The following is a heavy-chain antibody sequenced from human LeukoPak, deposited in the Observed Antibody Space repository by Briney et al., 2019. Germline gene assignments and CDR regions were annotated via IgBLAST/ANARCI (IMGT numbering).Heavy chain of an antibody. CDR1: GLTFSDYY. D-gene: IGHD3-10*01. CDR3: AREAYYYGSGTYYRPIDY. CDR2: ISSSGSTI. J-gene: IGHJ4*02. Sequence: GGSLRLSCAASGLTFSDYYMSWIRQAPGKGLEWVSYISSSGSTIYYADSVKGRFTISRDNAKNSLYLQMNSLRAEDTAVYYCAREAYYYGSGTYYRPIDYWGQGTLVTVSS. V-gene: IGHV3-11*01.